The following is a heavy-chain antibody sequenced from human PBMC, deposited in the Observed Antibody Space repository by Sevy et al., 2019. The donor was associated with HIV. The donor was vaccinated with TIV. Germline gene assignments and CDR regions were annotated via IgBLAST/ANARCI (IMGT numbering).Heavy chain of an antibody. CDR2: IDTSGST. Sequence: SETLSLTCTVSGGSISSGSYYWSWIRQPAGKGLEWIGRIDTSGSTNYNPSLKSRVTMSVDTSKNQFSLKLSSVTAAESAAHYCARDSINDFGSGPAYYYGMDVWGQGTTVAVSS. CDR3: ARDSINDFGSGPAYYYGMDV. CDR1: GGSISSGSYY. V-gene: IGHV4-61*02. D-gene: IGHD3-3*01. J-gene: IGHJ6*02.